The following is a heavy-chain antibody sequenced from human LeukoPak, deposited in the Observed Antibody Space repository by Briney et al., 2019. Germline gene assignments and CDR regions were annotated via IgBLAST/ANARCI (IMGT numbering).Heavy chain of an antibody. D-gene: IGHD2-15*01. Sequence: GESLKISCQGTGYSFTSHWIAWVRQMPGKGLEWMGIIYPGDSDTIYSPSFQGQVTISVDKSISTAYLQWNSLKASDTAIYYCARRYCSGATCYFFDYWGQGTLVTFSS. CDR1: GYSFTSHW. CDR3: ARRYCSGATCYFFDY. CDR2: IYPGDSDT. J-gene: IGHJ4*02. V-gene: IGHV5-51*01.